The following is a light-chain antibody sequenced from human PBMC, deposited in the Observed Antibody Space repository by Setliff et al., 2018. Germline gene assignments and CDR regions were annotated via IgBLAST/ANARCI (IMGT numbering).Light chain of an antibody. CDR1: SSDVGGYNY. J-gene: IGLJ1*01. CDR3: SSYTSSSTYV. Sequence: QSALAQPASVSGSPGQSITISCTGTSSDVGGYNYVSWYQQHPGKAPKLMIYDVSNRPSGVSNRLSGSKSGNTASLTISGLRAEDEADYYCSSYTSSSTYVFGTGTKVNVL. CDR2: DVS. V-gene: IGLV2-14*03.